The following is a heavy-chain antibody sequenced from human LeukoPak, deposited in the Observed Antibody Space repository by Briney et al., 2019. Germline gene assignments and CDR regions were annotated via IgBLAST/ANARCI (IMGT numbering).Heavy chain of an antibody. V-gene: IGHV4-4*07. J-gene: IGHJ6*02. CDR2: IYTSGST. Sequence: SETLSLTCTVSGGSFSNYYWSWIRQPAGKGLEWIGRIYTSGSTNYNPSVKSRVTMSVDTSNSQFSLKLTSVTAADTAVYYCARQPPQYYGMDVWGQGTTVTVSS. D-gene: IGHD1-14*01. CDR3: ARQPPQYYGMDV. CDR1: GGSFSNYY.